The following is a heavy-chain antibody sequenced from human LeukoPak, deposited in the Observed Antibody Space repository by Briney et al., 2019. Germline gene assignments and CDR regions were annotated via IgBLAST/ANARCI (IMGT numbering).Heavy chain of an antibody. CDR1: GFTFSKDD. D-gene: IGHD2-15*01. CDR2: IGVTGDT. J-gene: IGHJ2*01. Sequence: GGSLRLSCAASGFTFSKDDFHWVRQAPGKGLEWVAAIGVTGDTYYADSVKGRSTISREDAANSLYLQMRSLGAGDTALYYCTKEFCGSRAACAGGFYYDFWGRGALVTVSS. V-gene: IGHV3-13*01. CDR3: TKEFCGSRAACAGGFYYDF.